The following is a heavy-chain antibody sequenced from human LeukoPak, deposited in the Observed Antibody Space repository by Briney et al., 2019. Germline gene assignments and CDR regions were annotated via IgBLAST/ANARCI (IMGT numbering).Heavy chain of an antibody. CDR1: GGSFSGYY. CDR3: ARGYFAHDY. CDR2: INHSGST. V-gene: IGHV4-34*01. J-gene: IGHJ4*02. Sequence: PSETLSLTCAVYGGSFSGYYWSWIRQPPGKGLEWIGEINHSGSTNYNPSLKSRVTISVDTSKNQSSLKLSSVTAADTAVYYCARGYFAHDYWGQGTLVTVSS. D-gene: IGHD3-9*01.